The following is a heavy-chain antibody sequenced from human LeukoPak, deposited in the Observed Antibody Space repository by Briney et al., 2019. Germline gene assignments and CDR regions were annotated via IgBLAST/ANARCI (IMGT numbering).Heavy chain of an antibody. V-gene: IGHV3-7*04. CDR1: GFTFSGSA. CDR2: IREDGSEK. Sequence: GGSLRLTCAASGFTFSGSAMHWVRQASGNGLEWVANIREDGSEKYYVDSVKGRFTISRDNAKNSLYLQMNSLRAEDTAVYYCARAQFDSWGQGTLVTVSS. J-gene: IGHJ4*02. CDR3: ARAQFDS.